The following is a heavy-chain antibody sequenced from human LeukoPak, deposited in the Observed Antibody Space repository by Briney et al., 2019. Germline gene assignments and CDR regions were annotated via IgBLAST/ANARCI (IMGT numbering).Heavy chain of an antibody. CDR2: IRYDGSNK. Sequence: GGSLRLSCAASGFTFSSYGMHWVRQAPGKGLEWVAFIRYDGSNKYYADSVKGRFTISRDNSKNTLYLQMNSLRAEDTAVYYCAKPITMIVVAAGYWGQGTLVTVSS. CDR1: GFTFSSYG. CDR3: AKPITMIVVAAGY. D-gene: IGHD3-22*01. V-gene: IGHV3-30*02. J-gene: IGHJ4*02.